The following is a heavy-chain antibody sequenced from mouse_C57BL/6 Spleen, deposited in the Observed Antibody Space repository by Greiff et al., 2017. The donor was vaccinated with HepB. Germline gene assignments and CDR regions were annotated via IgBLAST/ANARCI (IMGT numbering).Heavy chain of an antibody. CDR2: ISSGSSTI. CDR3: ASSYYYGSSYAMDY. D-gene: IGHD1-1*01. CDR1: GFTFSDYG. V-gene: IGHV5-17*01. J-gene: IGHJ4*01. Sequence: EVQRVESGGGLVKPGGSLKLSCAASGFTFSDYGMHWVRQAPEKGLEWVAYISSGSSTIYYADTVKGRFTISRDNAKNTLFLQMTSLRSEDTAMYYCASSYYYGSSYAMDYWGQGTSVTVSS.